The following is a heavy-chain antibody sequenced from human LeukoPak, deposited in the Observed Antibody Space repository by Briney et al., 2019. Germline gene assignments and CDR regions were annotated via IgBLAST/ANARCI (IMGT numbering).Heavy chain of an antibody. V-gene: IGHV3-30*04. J-gene: IGHJ3*02. CDR2: ISYDGSNK. CDR1: GFSFRSYA. D-gene: IGHD1-1*01. CDR3: ARDLTNIHTTGSTYDAIDI. Sequence: PGGSLRLSCAASGFSFRSYAMHWVRQAPGKGLEGVAVISYDGSNKYYADSVKGRFTISRDNSKNTLFLQMNSLRAEDTAVYYCARDLTNIHTTGSTYDAIDIWGQGTMVTVSS.